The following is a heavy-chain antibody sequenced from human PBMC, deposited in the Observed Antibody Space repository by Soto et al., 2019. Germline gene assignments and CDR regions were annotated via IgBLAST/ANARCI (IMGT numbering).Heavy chain of an antibody. CDR1: GFTFNNYA. CDR3: AKDPKGEYVGGFEM. CDR2: ISSSGGRT. V-gene: IGHV3-23*01. Sequence: EVQLLESGGDLVQPGGSLRLSCAASGFTFNNYAMSWVRQAPGKGLEWVSGISSSGGRTYYADSVKGRFTISRDNSKNTLALQIDSLRADDTALYYCAKDPKGEYVGGFEMWGQGTKVAVSS. D-gene: IGHD3-16*01. J-gene: IGHJ3*02.